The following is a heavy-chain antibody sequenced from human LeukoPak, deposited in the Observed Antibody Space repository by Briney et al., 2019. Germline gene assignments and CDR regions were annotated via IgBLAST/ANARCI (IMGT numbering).Heavy chain of an antibody. V-gene: IGHV4-61*01. CDR3: ASQVGDYDSSGYFSC. CDR2: IYYSGST. D-gene: IGHD3-22*01. CDR1: GGSVSSGSYY. Sequence: NPSETLSLTCTVSGGSVSSGSYYWSWIRQPPGKGLEWIGYIYYSGSTNYNPSHKSRVTISVDTSKNQFSLKLSSVTAADTAVYYCASQVGDYDSSGYFSCWGQGTLVTVSS. J-gene: IGHJ4*02.